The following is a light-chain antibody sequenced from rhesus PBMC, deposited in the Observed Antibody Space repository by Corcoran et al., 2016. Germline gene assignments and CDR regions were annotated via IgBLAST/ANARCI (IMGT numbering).Light chain of an antibody. CDR1: QSVSSS. CDR2: GAS. Sequence: EIVLTQSPATLSLSPGERATLSCRASQSVSSSLAWYQQKPEQAPRLLIYGASGRATGIPERFSGGGSGTDFTLTISSLEPEDFAVYYCQQYSNWPYSFGQGTKVEIK. V-gene: IGKV3-42*03. J-gene: IGKJ2*01. CDR3: QQYSNWPYS.